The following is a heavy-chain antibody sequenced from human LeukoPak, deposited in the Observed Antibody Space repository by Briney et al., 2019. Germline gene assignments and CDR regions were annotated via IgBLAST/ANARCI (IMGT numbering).Heavy chain of an antibody. CDR3: ARVDTYYYDSSGYFDY. J-gene: IGHJ4*02. Sequence: GGSLRLSCAASGFTFGSYGMHWVRQAPGKGLEWVAVIWYDGSNKYYADSVKGRFIISRDNSKNTLYLQMNSLRAEDTAVYYCARVDTYYYDSSGYFDYWGQGTLVTVSS. V-gene: IGHV3-33*01. D-gene: IGHD3-22*01. CDR2: IWYDGSNK. CDR1: GFTFGSYG.